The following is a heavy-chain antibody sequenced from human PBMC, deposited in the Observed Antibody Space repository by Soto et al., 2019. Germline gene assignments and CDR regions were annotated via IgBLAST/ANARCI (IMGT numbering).Heavy chain of an antibody. D-gene: IGHD2-2*02. CDR3: AKSGCSSTSCYMSVHYYYGMDV. CDR1: GFTFSSYA. CDR2: ISGSGGST. V-gene: IGHV3-23*01. Sequence: GGSLRLSCAASGFTFSSYAMSWVRQAPGKGLEWVSAISGSGGSTYYADSVKGRFTISRDNSKNTLYLQMNSLRAEDTAVYYCAKSGCSSTSCYMSVHYYYGMDVWGQGTLVTVSS. J-gene: IGHJ6*02.